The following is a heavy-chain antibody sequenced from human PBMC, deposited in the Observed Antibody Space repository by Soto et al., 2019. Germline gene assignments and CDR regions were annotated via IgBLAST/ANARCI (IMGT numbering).Heavy chain of an antibody. Sequence: EVQLVESGGGFVQPGGSLRLSCAVSGFTFSDHHIDWVRQAPGKGLEWVGRSRNKANSHTTEYAASVKGRFTISRDDSKNSVFLQMNSLKTEDTAVYYCTRCSHCTATGCSPSDNWGQGTLVAVSS. CDR3: TRCSHCTATGCSPSDN. J-gene: IGHJ4*02. CDR1: GFTFSDHH. D-gene: IGHD2-15*01. V-gene: IGHV3-72*01. CDR2: SRNKANSHTT.